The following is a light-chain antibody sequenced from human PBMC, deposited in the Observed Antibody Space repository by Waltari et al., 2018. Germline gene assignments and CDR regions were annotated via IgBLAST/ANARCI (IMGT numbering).Light chain of an antibody. CDR2: DVS. CDR1: SSDVGGYNY. J-gene: IGLJ3*02. CDR3: SSYTSSSTWV. Sequence: QSALTQPASVSGSPGQSITISCTGTSSDVGGYNYVSWYQQHPGKAPKLMTYDVSNRTSGVSNRFSGSKAGNTASLTISGLQAEDEADYYCSSYTSSSTWVFGGGTKLTVL. V-gene: IGLV2-14*03.